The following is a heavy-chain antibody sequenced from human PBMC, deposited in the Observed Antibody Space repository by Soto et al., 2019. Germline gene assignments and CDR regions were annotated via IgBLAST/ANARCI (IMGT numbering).Heavy chain of an antibody. CDR2: SSFDVTNK. CDR1: GFTFSNYG. V-gene: IGHV3-30*18. Sequence: QVQLVESGGGVVQPGRSLRLSCAASGFTFSNYGMHLVRQAPGKGLEGVAVSSFDVTNKYYADSVKGRFTVSRDNFNNTLYLQMSSLRAEDTAVYYCAKDLSSGRFYFYMDVCGKGTTVTVSS. J-gene: IGHJ6*03. D-gene: IGHD3-10*01. CDR3: AKDLSSGRFYFYMDV.